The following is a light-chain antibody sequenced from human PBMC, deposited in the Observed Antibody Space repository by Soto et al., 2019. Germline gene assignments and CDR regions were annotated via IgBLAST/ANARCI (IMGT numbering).Light chain of an antibody. V-gene: IGKV3-20*01. J-gene: IGKJ1*01. CDR2: GAS. Sequence: EIALTQSPGTLSLSPGQRATLSCRASQSVSGSSLAWDQQTPGQAPRLLIYGASGRATGIPDRFSGSGSGTYFHLTISRLEHEDLSVYSCQQDGRSAGTFGQGTKVELK. CDR3: QQDGRSAGT. CDR1: QSVSGSS.